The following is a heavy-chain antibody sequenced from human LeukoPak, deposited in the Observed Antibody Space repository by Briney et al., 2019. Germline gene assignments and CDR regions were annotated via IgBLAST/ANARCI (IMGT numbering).Heavy chain of an antibody. J-gene: IGHJ3*02. D-gene: IGHD3-3*01. CDR2: INHSGST. CDR3: ASSTNLRFLEWSDAFDI. V-gene: IGHV4-34*01. Sequence: SETLSLTCAVYGGSFSGYYWSWIRQPPGKGLEWIGEINHSGSTNYNPSLKSRVTISVDTSKNQFSLKVSSVTAADTAVYYCASSTNLRFLEWSDAFDIWGQGTMVTVSS. CDR1: GGSFSGYY.